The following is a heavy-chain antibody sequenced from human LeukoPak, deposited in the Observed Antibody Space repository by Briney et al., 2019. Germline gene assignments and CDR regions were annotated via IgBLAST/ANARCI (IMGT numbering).Heavy chain of an antibody. CDR2: IYYSGST. CDR1: GGSISSSSYY. J-gene: IGHJ3*02. Sequence: SETLSLTCTVSGGSISSSSYYWGWIRQPPGKGLEWIGSIYYSGSTYYNPSLKSRVTISVDTSKNQFSLKLSSVTAADTAVYYCARDKGRMSHAFDIWGQGTMVTVSS. D-gene: IGHD3-10*01. V-gene: IGHV4-39*07. CDR3: ARDKGRMSHAFDI.